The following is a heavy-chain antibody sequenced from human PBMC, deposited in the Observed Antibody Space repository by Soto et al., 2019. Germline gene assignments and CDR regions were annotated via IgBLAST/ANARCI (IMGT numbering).Heavy chain of an antibody. D-gene: IGHD6-25*01. V-gene: IGHV4-59*01. CDR1: CVSIISYF. CDR2: TYHRGIT. Sequence: PSENLSLTGSVSCVSIISYFWSWIRQAPGRGLDWIGYTYHRGITNYSPSLRSRVAVSLDTSENQFSLKVNSVTAADTAVYYCARIGGYHGPLDYWGQGTPVTVSS. J-gene: IGHJ4*02. CDR3: ARIGGYHGPLDY.